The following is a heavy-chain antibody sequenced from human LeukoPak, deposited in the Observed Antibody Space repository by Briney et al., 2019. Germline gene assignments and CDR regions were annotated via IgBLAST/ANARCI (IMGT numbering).Heavy chain of an antibody. V-gene: IGHV4-39*01. D-gene: IGHD3-22*01. CDR1: GDSVSRSDSY. J-gene: IGHJ1*01. CDR3: ARRRYYDGSGYLE. Sequence: PSETLSLTCSVSGDSVSRSDSYWDWIRQPPGKGLEWIGTIYYSGRTYYSPSLNSRVTISVDPSNNQFSLTLRPVTAADTAVYYCARRRYYDGSGYLEWGQGTLLSVSS. CDR2: IYYSGRT.